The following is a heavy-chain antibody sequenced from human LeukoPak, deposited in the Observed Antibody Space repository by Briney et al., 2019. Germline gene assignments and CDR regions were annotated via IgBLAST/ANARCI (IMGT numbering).Heavy chain of an antibody. D-gene: IGHD2-2*01. CDR3: ARKGPANYYYYYMDV. V-gene: IGHV1-8*01. J-gene: IGHJ6*03. CDR2: MNPNSGNT. CDR1: GYTFTSYD. Sequence: ASVKVSCKASGYTFTSYDINWVRQATGQGLEWMGWMNPNSGNTGYAQKFQGRVTMPRNTSISTAYMELSSLRSEDTAVYFCARKGPANYYYYYMDVWGKGTTVTVSS.